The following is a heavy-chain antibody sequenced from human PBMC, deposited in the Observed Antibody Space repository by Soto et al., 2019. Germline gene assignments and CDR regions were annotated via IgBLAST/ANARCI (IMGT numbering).Heavy chain of an antibody. CDR1: RFNFSDAW. CDR3: ATVPSSSGPT. V-gene: IGHV3-15*07. D-gene: IGHD6-19*01. J-gene: IGHJ4*02. CDR2: IKPKSEGETA. Sequence: EMQLVQSRGGLVKPGGSLRLTCVASRFNFSDAWLNWIRQAPGKGLEWVGRIKPKSEGETADYTAPVRGRFTISRDDSQNTLHLQMDSLKTEDTAVYYCATVPSSSGPTWGLGVLVTVSS.